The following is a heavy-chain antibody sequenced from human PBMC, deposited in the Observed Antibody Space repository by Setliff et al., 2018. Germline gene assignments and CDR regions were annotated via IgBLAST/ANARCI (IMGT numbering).Heavy chain of an antibody. D-gene: IGHD6-19*01. Sequence: PSETLSLTCTVSGYSISSGYYWGWIRQPPGKGLEWIGSIYHSGSTYYNPPLKSRVTISVDTSKNQFSLKLSSVTAADTAVYYCASSPGYSSGWYEGWGQGTLVTVSS. V-gene: IGHV4-38-2*02. CDR3: ASSPGYSSGWYEG. J-gene: IGHJ4*02. CDR2: IYHSGST. CDR1: GYSISSGYY.